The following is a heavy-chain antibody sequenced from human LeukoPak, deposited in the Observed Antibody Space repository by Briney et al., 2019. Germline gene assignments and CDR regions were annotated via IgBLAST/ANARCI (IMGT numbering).Heavy chain of an antibody. CDR1: GGSISSYY. CDR3: ARHSPDIVVVPAAIHFDY. D-gene: IGHD2-2*02. V-gene: IGHV4-59*08. Sequence: PSEILSLTCTVSGGSISSYYWSWIRQPPGKGLEWIGYIYYSGSTNYNPSLKSRVTISVDTSKNQFSLKLSSVTAADTAVYYCARHSPDIVVVPAAIHFDYWGQGTLVTVSS. CDR2: IYYSGST. J-gene: IGHJ4*02.